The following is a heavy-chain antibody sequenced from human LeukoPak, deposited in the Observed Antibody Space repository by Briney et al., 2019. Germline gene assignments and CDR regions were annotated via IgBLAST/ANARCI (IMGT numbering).Heavy chain of an antibody. CDR3: ARPYSVGWSLPAY. D-gene: IGHD6-19*01. CDR1: GFTFSTYW. J-gene: IGHJ4*02. V-gene: IGHV3-7*01. Sequence: GGSLRLSCEASGFTFSTYWMNWVRQAPGKGLEWVANIKQDGSEKYYVDSVKGRFTISRDNAKNSLYLQMNSLRAEDTAVYYCARPYSVGWSLPAYWGLGNMVTVSS. CDR2: IKQDGSEK.